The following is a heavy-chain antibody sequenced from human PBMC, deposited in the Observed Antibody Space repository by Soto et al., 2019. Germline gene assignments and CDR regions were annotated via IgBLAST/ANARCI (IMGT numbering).Heavy chain of an antibody. CDR3: ARGLFRDGYLYYYYYGMDV. D-gene: IGHD5-12*01. CDR1: GFTFSSYG. J-gene: IGHJ6*02. Sequence: GSLRLSCAASGFTFSSYGMHWVRQAPGKGLEWVAVIWYDGSNKYYADSVKGRFTISRDNSKNTLYLQMNSLRAEDTAVYYCARGLFRDGYLYYYYYGMDVWGQGTTVTVSS. CDR2: IWYDGSNK. V-gene: IGHV3-33*01.